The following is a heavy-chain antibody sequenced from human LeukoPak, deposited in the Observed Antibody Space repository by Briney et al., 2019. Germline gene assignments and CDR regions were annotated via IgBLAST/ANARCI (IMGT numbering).Heavy chain of an antibody. CDR1: GFTFSSYS. J-gene: IGHJ4*02. CDR2: ISDSSSHT. Sequence: GGSLRLSCAASGFTFSSYSMNWVRQAPGKGLEWVSFISDSSSHTFYSDSVKGRFTVSRDNVKNSLYLQMNSLRAEDTAIYYCARDGEGGAAAGYWGQGTLVTVSS. CDR3: ARDGEGGAAAGY. V-gene: IGHV3-48*01. D-gene: IGHD6-13*01.